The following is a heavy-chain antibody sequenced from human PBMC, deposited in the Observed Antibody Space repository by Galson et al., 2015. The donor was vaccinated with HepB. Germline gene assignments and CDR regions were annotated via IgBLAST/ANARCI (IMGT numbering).Heavy chain of an antibody. CDR1: GYTFSMFG. D-gene: IGHD4-17*01. CDR3: ARGDFYGDDEGLRAFDV. CDR2: ISAYNNKI. J-gene: IGHJ3*01. V-gene: IGHV1-18*04. Sequence: SVKVSCKASGYTFSMFGFSWVRQAPGPGLEWMGWISAYNNKINYVQIFQGRVTMTTDASTSTDYMELRSLKSEETAVYYCARGDFYGDDEGLRAFDVWGQGTMVTVSS.